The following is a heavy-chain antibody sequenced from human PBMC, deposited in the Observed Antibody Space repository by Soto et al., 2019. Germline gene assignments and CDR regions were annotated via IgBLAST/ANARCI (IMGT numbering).Heavy chain of an antibody. J-gene: IGHJ6*02. CDR1: GGSTSGYY. CDR3: ARRRSVGDYYYGMDV. CDR2: IYYSGST. Sequence: LSLTCTVSGGSTSGYYWSWIRQPPGKGLEWIAYIYYSGSTSYNPSLKSRVTVSVDTSKNQLSLKLSSVTAADTAVYYCARRRSVGDYYYGMDVWGQGITVPVSS. D-gene: IGHD3-10*01. V-gene: IGHV4-59*01.